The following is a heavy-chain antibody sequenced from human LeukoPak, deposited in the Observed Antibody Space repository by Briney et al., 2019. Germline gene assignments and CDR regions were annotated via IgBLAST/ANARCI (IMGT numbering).Heavy chain of an antibody. D-gene: IGHD3-10*01. CDR1: GFTFSSDA. V-gene: IGHV3-23*01. CDR3: AKDRSHYYGSGSYAFDY. J-gene: IGHJ4*02. Sequence: GGSLRLSCAASGFTFSSDAMSWVRQAPGQGVDWVSAISGSGGSTYYEDSVKGRFTISRDNSKNTLYLQMNSLRAEDTAVYYCAKDRSHYYGSGSYAFDYWGQGTLVTVSS. CDR2: ISGSGGST.